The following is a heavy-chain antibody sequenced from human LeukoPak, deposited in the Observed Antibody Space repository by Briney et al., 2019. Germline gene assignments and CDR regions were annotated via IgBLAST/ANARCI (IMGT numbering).Heavy chain of an antibody. CDR1: GYTFTSYY. Sequence: ASVKVSCKASGYTFTSYYMHWVRQAPGQGLEWMGIINPSGGGTSYAQKFQGRVTMTRDTSTSTVYMELSSLRSEDTAVYYCARGRSTAMDPAYYFDYWGQGTLVTVSS. CDR3: ARGRSTAMDPAYYFDY. V-gene: IGHV1-46*01. J-gene: IGHJ4*02. CDR2: INPSGGGT. D-gene: IGHD5-18*01.